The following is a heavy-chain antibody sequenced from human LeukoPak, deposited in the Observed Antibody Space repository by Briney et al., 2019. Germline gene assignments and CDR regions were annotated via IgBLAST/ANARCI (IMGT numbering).Heavy chain of an antibody. Sequence: GGSLRLSCVASGFTFSRYWMSWVRQAPGKGLEWISYITSSSSSTYYADSVKGRFTISRDNAKNSLYLQMNSLRAEDTAVYYCAKDRVRCSGVTCYFLDYWGQGTLVTVSS. CDR1: GFTFSRYW. CDR2: ITSSSSST. CDR3: AKDRVRCSGVTCYFLDY. D-gene: IGHD2-15*01. V-gene: IGHV3-48*04. J-gene: IGHJ4*02.